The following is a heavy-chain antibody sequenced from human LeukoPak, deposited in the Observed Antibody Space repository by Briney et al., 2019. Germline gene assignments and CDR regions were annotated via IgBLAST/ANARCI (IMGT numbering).Heavy chain of an antibody. D-gene: IGHD5-24*01. Sequence: GGSLRLSCATSGFTFGSYWMSWVRQAPGKGLEWVANIKEDGSDKYYVDSVKGRFTISRDNAKNSLYLQMNSLRAEDTAVYYCARDTGYNTFDYWGQGTLVTVSS. J-gene: IGHJ4*02. CDR2: IKEDGSDK. V-gene: IGHV3-7*05. CDR1: GFTFGSYW. CDR3: ARDTGYNTFDY.